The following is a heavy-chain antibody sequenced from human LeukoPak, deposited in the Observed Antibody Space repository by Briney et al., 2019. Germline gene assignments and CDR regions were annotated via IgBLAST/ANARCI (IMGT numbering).Heavy chain of an antibody. V-gene: IGHV3-30-3*01. CDR2: ISYDGNNK. Sequence: GGSLRLSCAASGFTFSSYAMHWVRQAPGKGLEGVAVISYDGNNKYYADSVKGRFTISRDNSKNTLYLEMNSLRAEDTAVYYCAKAEAGLDFWGQGTLVTVSS. CDR3: AKAEAGLDF. J-gene: IGHJ4*02. D-gene: IGHD6-19*01. CDR1: GFTFSSYA.